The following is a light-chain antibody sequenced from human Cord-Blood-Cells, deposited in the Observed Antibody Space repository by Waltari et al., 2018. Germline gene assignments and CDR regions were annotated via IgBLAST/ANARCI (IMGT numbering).Light chain of an antibody. CDR3: SSYTSSSSYV. J-gene: IGLJ1*01. CDR1: SSDVGVYNY. V-gene: IGLV2-14*01. CDR2: EVS. Sequence: QSALTQPASVSGSPGQSTTISCTGTSSDVGVYNYVSWYQQHPGKAPKLMIYEVSNRPSGVSNRFSGSKSGNTAALTISGLQAEDGADYYCSSYTSSSSYVFGTGTKVTVL.